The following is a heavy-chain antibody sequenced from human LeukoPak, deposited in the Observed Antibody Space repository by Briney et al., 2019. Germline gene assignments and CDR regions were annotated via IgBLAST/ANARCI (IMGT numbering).Heavy chain of an antibody. CDR2: ISHDGSNK. V-gene: IGHV3-30*09. CDR1: GFTFSSYA. J-gene: IGHJ4*02. CDR3: AKDLHRSGTFDY. D-gene: IGHD3-10*01. Sequence: GGSLRLSCAASGFTFSSYAMQWVRQAPGKGLEWVAVISHDGSNKYYTDSVKGRFAISRDNSKNTLYLQMNSLSAEDTAVYYCAKDLHRSGTFDYWGQGALVTVSS.